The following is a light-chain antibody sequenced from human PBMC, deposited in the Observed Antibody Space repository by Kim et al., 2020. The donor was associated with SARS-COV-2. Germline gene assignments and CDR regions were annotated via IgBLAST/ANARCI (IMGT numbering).Light chain of an antibody. Sequence: QSVLTQSPSASGTPGQRVTISCSGSTSNIGKNTVNWFQQLPGTAPKLLIFSNDHRPPGVPDRFSGSRSGTSASLAISGLRSEDEAEYYCAVWDDSLSGFLVFGGGTQLTVL. V-gene: IGLV1-44*01. J-gene: IGLJ2*01. CDR1: TSNIGKNT. CDR3: AVWDDSLSGFLV. CDR2: SND.